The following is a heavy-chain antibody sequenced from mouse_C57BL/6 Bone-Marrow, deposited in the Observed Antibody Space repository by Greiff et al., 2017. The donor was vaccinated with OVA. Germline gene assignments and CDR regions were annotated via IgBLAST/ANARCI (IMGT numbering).Heavy chain of an antibody. CDR1: GYTFTSYW. V-gene: IGHV1-64*01. J-gene: IGHJ2*01. CDR3: ARLWIYGYDFDY. Sequence: VQLQQPGAELVKPGASVKLSCKASGYTFTSYWMHWVKQRPGQGLEWIGMIHPNSGSTNYNEKFKSKATLTVDKSSSTAYMQLSSLTSEDSAVYSCARLWIYGYDFDYWGQGTTLTVSS. D-gene: IGHD2-2*01. CDR2: IHPNSGST.